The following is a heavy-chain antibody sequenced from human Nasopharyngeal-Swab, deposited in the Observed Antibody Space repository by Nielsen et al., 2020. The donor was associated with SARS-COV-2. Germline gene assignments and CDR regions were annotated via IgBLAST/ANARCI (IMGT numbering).Heavy chain of an antibody. V-gene: IGHV4-34*01. J-gene: IGHJ6*03. CDR2: INNSGST. Sequence: SETLSLTCAVYGGSFSGSYWGWIRQPPGKGPEWIAEINNSGSTNYNPSLKSRVTLSVDTSMNQVSLEVSSVTAADTAVYYCARGLSGIVPAPILGLGPYYYYYYMDVWGKGTTVTVSS. CDR1: GGSFSGSY. D-gene: IGHD2-2*01. CDR3: ARGLSGIVPAPILGLGPYYYYYYMDV.